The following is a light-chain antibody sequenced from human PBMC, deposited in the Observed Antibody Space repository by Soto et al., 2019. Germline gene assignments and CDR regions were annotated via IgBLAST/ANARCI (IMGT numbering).Light chain of an antibody. J-gene: IGKJ1*01. CDR1: QSVNSNY. CDR3: QQYDSTPPT. Sequence: EIVLTQSPGTLSLSPGERATLSCRASQSVNSNYLAWYQRKPGQAPRLLIYGASNRATDIPYRFSASGSGTDFTLTLTRLEAEDFAVYYCQQYDSTPPTFGQGTKLEVK. CDR2: GAS. V-gene: IGKV3-20*01.